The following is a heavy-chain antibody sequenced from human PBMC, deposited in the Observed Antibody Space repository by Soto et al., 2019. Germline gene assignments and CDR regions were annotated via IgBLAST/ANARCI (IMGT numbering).Heavy chain of an antibody. D-gene: IGHD4-17*01. Sequence: QITLKESGPTLLKPTQTLTLTCTFSGFSLESPGVGVGWIRQPPGKAPEWLALVYWDDDTRYNPSLKRRLTITKGTSRNQVVLIMTNMDPVDTGTYYCAHSHTVTNPGFGYWGRGTLVIVSS. CDR3: AHSHTVTNPGFGY. J-gene: IGHJ4*02. CDR2: VYWDDDT. CDR1: GFSLESPGVG. V-gene: IGHV2-5*02.